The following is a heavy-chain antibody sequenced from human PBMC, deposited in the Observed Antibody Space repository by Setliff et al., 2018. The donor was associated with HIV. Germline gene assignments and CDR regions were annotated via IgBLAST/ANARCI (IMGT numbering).Heavy chain of an antibody. Sequence: SETLSLTCTVSGDSTSSSSSYWGWIRQPPGKGLEWIGSIYYSGSTNYNPSLESRVTISMDTSKNQFSLKLSSVTAADTALYFCARHGRSYDSGRWYNWFDSWGQGTPVTVSS. CDR3: ARHGRSYDSGRWYNWFDS. CDR1: GDSTSSSSSY. V-gene: IGHV4-39*01. D-gene: IGHD3-10*01. CDR2: IYYSGST. J-gene: IGHJ5*01.